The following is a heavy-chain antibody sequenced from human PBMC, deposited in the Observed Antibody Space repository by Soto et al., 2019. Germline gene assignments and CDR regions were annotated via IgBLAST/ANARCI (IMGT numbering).Heavy chain of an antibody. CDR2: IKRDGSSI. CDR1: GFTFSNYW. D-gene: IGHD2-21*02. J-gene: IGHJ4*02. V-gene: IGHV3-74*01. Sequence: EVQLVESGGGLVQPGGSLRLSCAASGFTFSNYWMDWVRQAPGKGLVWVSRIKRDGSSISYADSVKGRVTISRDNVKNRLYLQMNSLRAEDTAVYYCARDGGRGGDLDYWGQGTLVTVSS. CDR3: ARDGGRGGDLDY.